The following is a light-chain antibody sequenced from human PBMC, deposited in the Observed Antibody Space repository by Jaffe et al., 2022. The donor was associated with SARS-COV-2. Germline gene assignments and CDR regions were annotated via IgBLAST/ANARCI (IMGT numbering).Light chain of an antibody. V-gene: IGKV4-1*01. Sequence: DIVMTQSPESLAVSLGERATINCKSSQSVLYSSNNKYYLAWYQQKPGQPPRLLIYWASTRESGVPDRFTGSGSGTDFTLTISSLQAEDVAVYYCQQYYSIPRTFGQGTKLEIK. CDR3: QQYYSIPRT. J-gene: IGKJ2*02. CDR2: WAS. CDR1: QSVLYSSNNKYY.